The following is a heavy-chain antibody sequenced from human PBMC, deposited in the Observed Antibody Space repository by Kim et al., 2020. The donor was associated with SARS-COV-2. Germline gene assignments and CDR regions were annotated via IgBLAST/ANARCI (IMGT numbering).Heavy chain of an antibody. V-gene: IGHV3-23*01. J-gene: IGHJ4*02. D-gene: IGHD6-19*01. CDR3: ANPVLSSSGLDY. Sequence: GGSLRLSCAASGFTFSSYAMSWVRQAPGKGLEWVSAISGSGGSTYYADSVKGRFTISRDNSKNTLYLQMNSLRAEDTAVYYCANPVLSSSGLDYWGQGTLVTVSS. CDR1: GFTFSSYA. CDR2: ISGSGGST.